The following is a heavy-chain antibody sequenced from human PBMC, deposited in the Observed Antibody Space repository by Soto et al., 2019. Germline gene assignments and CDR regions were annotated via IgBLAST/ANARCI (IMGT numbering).Heavy chain of an antibody. V-gene: IGHV3-9*01. Sequence: EVQLVESGGGLVQPGRSLRLSCAASGFTFDDYAMHWVRQAPGKGLEWDSGISWNSGSIGYADSVKGRFTISRDNAKNSLYLQMNSLRAEDTALYYCSKDSVALLWFGASDYWGQGTLVTVSS. CDR2: ISWNSGSI. CDR1: GFTFDDYA. CDR3: SKDSVALLWFGASDY. D-gene: IGHD3-10*01. J-gene: IGHJ4*02.